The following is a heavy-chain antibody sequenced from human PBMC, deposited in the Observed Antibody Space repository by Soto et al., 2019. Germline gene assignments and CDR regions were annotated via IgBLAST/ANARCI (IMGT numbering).Heavy chain of an antibody. V-gene: IGHV3-33*01. CDR1: GFTFSSYG. CDR3: ARDRQIYGGNSAGY. Sequence: QVQLVESGGGVVQPGRSLRLSCAASGFTFSSYGMHWVRQAPGKGLEWGAVIWYSGSNKYYADFVKGRFTISRDNSKNTLYLQMNSLIAEDTAVYYGARDRQIYGGNSAGYWGQGALVTVSS. CDR2: IWYSGSNK. D-gene: IGHD4-17*01. J-gene: IGHJ4*02.